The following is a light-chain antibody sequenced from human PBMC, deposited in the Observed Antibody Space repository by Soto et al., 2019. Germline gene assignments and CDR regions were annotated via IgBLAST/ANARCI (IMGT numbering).Light chain of an antibody. V-gene: IGLV1-40*01. CDR3: QSFDGTLSDVV. CDR2: RNN. CDR1: SSKFGADFD. Sequence: QSVLTQPPSVSGAPGQRITIPCTESSSKFGADFDVHWYQQLPGTAPKLLIYRNNNRASGVPDRFSGSRSGTSASLAITGLQAEDEADYYCQSFDGTLSDVVFGGGTKLTVL. J-gene: IGLJ2*01.